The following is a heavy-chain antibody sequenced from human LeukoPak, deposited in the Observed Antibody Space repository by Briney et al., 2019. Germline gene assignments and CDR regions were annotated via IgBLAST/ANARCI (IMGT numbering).Heavy chain of an antibody. V-gene: IGHV3-23*01. CDR3: AKVDSPAMAEYYYYYGMDV. Sequence: GGSLRLSCAASGFTFSSYAMSWVRQAPGKGLEWVSAISGSGGSTYYADSVKGRFTISRDNSKNTLYLQMNSLRAEDTAVYYCAKVDSPAMAEYYYYYGMDVWGQGTTVTVSS. D-gene: IGHD5-18*01. CDR2: ISGSGGST. CDR1: GFTFSSYA. J-gene: IGHJ6*02.